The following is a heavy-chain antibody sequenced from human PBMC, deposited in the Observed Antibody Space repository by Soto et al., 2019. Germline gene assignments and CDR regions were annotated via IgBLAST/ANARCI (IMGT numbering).Heavy chain of an antibody. CDR2: IYSGGST. CDR1: GFTVSSNY. J-gene: IGHJ4*02. D-gene: IGHD3-10*01. Sequence: GGSLRLSCAASGFTVSSNYMSWVRQAPGKGLEWVSVIYSGGSTYYADSVKGRFTISRDNSKNTLYLQMNSLRAEDTAVYYCARDVTMVRGVIRYFDYWGQGTLVTVSS. V-gene: IGHV3-66*01. CDR3: ARDVTMVRGVIRYFDY.